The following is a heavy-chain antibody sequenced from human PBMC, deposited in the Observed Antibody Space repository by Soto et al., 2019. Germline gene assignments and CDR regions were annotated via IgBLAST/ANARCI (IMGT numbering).Heavy chain of an antibody. Sequence: QVQLQQWGAGLLKPSETLSLTCAVYGGSFSGYYWSWIRQPPGKGLEWIGEINHSGSTNYNPSLKSRVTISVDTSKNQFSLKLSSVTAADTAVYYCARAIRGGYSYGRTGYYFDYWGQGTLVTVSS. CDR1: GGSFSGYY. CDR2: INHSGST. V-gene: IGHV4-34*01. CDR3: ARAIRGGYSYGRTGYYFDY. D-gene: IGHD5-18*01. J-gene: IGHJ4*02.